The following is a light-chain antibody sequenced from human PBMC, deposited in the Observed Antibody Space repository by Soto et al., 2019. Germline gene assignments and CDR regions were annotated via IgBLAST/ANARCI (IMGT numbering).Light chain of an antibody. Sequence: DVQMTQSPSTLSASIGERITISCRANQSISNFLAWYQQKPGKAPKLLIYDASTLESGVPSRFRGSGSGTEFTLTISSLQPDDFATYFCRQYNSYSWTFSRGTKV. CDR2: DAS. CDR1: QSISNF. CDR3: RQYNSYSWT. J-gene: IGKJ1*01. V-gene: IGKV1-5*01.